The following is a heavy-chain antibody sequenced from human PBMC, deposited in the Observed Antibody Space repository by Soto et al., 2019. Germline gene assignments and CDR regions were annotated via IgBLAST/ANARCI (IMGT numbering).Heavy chain of an antibody. Sequence: SVKVSCKASGGTFSSYAISWVRQAPGQGLEWMGGIIPIFGTANYAQKFQGRVTITAAESTSTAYMELSSLRSEATAVYYCAREGAYAGNSAGAFDIWGQGTMVTVSS. J-gene: IGHJ3*02. CDR3: AREGAYAGNSAGAFDI. CDR1: GGTFSSYA. CDR2: IIPIFGTA. D-gene: IGHD6-13*01. V-gene: IGHV1-69*13.